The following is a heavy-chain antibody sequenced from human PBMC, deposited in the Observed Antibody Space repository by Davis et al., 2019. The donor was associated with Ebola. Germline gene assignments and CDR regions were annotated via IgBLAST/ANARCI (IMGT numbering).Heavy chain of an antibody. CDR1: GYSFTSYW. J-gene: IGHJ6*02. V-gene: IGHV5-51*01. CDR2: IYPGDSDT. D-gene: IGHD6-13*01. CDR3: ARRVAAAGRGYYYYYGMDV. Sequence: GGSLRLSCQGSGYSFTSYWIGWVRQMPGKGLEWMGIIYPGDSDTRYSPSFQGQVTISADKSISTAYLQWSSLKASDTAMYYCARRVAAAGRGYYYYYGMDVWGQGTTVTVSS.